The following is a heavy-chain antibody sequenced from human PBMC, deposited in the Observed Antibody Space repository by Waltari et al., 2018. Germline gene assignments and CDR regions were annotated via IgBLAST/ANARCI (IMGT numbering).Heavy chain of an antibody. CDR1: GGSFSGYS. V-gene: IGHV4-34*01. CDR3: ARAIRHGDQYYFDY. D-gene: IGHD4-17*01. Sequence: QVQLQQWGAGLLQPSETLSLTCARYGGSFSGYSWSWTLQPPGKGLEWIGEINHSASTNYNPSLKSRVTISVDTSKNQFSLKLSSVTAADTAVYYCARAIRHGDQYYFDYWGQGTLVTVSS. CDR2: INHSAST. J-gene: IGHJ4*02.